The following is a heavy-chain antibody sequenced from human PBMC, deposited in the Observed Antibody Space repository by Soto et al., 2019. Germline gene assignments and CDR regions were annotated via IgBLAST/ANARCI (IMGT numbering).Heavy chain of an antibody. CDR2: ISSSSSYI. J-gene: IGHJ4*02. V-gene: IGHV3-21*01. CDR3: ARDQPGYSYGYGLGY. CDR1: GFTFSSYS. Sequence: EVQLVESGGGLVKPGGSLRLSCAASGFTFSSYSMNWVRQPPGKGLEGVSAISSSSSYIYYAYSVQGRFTISRDNAKKSLYLQINSLRGEDTAVYYCARDQPGYSYGYGLGYWGQGTLVTVSS. D-gene: IGHD5-18*01.